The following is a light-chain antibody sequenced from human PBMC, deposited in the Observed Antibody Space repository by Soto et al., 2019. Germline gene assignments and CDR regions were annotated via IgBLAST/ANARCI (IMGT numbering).Light chain of an antibody. V-gene: IGKV3-15*01. J-gene: IGKJ1*01. CDR3: QHYNGYSEA. CDR1: QSISNN. CDR2: GAS. Sequence: EIVMTQSPATLSVSPGERATLSCRASQSISNNLAWYQQQPGQTPRLLIYGASTTATGIPARFSGSGSGTEFTLTISSLQPDDFATYYCQHYNGYSEAFGQGTKVDIK.